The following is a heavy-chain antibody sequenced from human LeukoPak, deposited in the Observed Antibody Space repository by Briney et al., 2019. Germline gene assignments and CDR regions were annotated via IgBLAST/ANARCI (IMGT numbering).Heavy chain of an antibody. CDR2: IYHSGST. Sequence: SETLSLTCTVSGGSISSGGYYWSWIRQPPGKGLEWVGYIYHSGSTYYNPSLKSRVTISVDRSKNQFSLKLSSVTAADTAVYYCAITAMVPAAFDYWGQGTLVTVSS. CDR3: AITAMVPAAFDY. V-gene: IGHV4-30-2*01. J-gene: IGHJ4*02. D-gene: IGHD5-18*01. CDR1: GGSISSGGYY.